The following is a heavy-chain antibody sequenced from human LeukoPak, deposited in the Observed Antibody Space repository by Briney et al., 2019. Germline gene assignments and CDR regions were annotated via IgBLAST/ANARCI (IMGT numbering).Heavy chain of an antibody. J-gene: IGHJ3*02. Sequence: GGSLRLSCAASGFTVSTNYMSWVRQPPGKGLEWVSAISGSGGSTYYADSVKGRFTISRDNSKNTLYLQMNSLRAEDTAVYYCARLGYCSGGSCYEDAFDIRGQGTMVTVSS. CDR2: ISGSGGST. D-gene: IGHD2-15*01. CDR1: GFTVSTNY. CDR3: ARLGYCSGGSCYEDAFDI. V-gene: IGHV3-23*01.